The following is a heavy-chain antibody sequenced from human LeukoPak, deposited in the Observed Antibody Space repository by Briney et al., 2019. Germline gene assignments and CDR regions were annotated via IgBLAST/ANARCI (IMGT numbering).Heavy chain of an antibody. Sequence: SVKVSCKASGGTFSSYDISWVRQAPGQGLEWMGRIIPILGIANYAQRFQGRVTITADKSTTTAYMELSSPRSEDTAVYYCASLGLGYCSGGRCPGYFDLWGRGTLVTVSS. CDR2: IIPILGIA. V-gene: IGHV1-69*04. D-gene: IGHD2-15*01. CDR3: ASLGLGYCSGGRCPGYFDL. J-gene: IGHJ2*01. CDR1: GGTFSSYD.